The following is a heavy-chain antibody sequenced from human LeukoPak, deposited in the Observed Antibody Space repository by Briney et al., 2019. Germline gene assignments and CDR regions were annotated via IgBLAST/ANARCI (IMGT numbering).Heavy chain of an antibody. J-gene: IGHJ4*02. CDR3: ARVSIHHGDPYFDY. CDR2: IYYSGST. V-gene: IGHV4-59*01. Sequence: SETLSLTCTVSGGSISSYYWSWIRQPPGKGLEWIGYIYYSGSTNYNPSLKSRVTISVDTSKNQFSLKLSSVTAADTAVYYCARVSIHHGDPYFDYWGQGTLVTASS. CDR1: GGSISSYY. D-gene: IGHD4-17*01.